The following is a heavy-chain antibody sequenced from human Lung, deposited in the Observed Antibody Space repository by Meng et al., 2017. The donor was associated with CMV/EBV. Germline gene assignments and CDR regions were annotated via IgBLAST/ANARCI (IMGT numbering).Heavy chain of an antibody. D-gene: IGHD2/OR15-2a*01. CDR2: IIPILGIA. J-gene: IGHJ5*02. CDR1: GGTFSSYT. V-gene: IGHV1-69*04. Sequence: SVXVSXKASGGTFSSYTISWVRQAPGQGLEWMGRIIPILGIANYAQKFQGRVTITADKSTSTAYMELSSLRSENTAVYYCARDARGGANRAPFDPWAQGTXVTVSS. CDR3: ARDARGGANRAPFDP.